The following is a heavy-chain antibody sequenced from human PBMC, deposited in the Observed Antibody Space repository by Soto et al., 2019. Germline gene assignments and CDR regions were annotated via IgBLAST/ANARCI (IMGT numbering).Heavy chain of an antibody. CDR1: GFIVSGNY. CDR2: IYSGGST. D-gene: IGHD3-10*01. V-gene: IGHV3-53*02. J-gene: IGHJ6*02. Sequence: EVRLVETGGDLIQPGGSLRLSCAASGFIVSGNYMSWVRQAPGKGLEWVSVIYSGGSTYYADSVKGRFTISRDNSKNTLYLQTHSLRADDTAVYYCARDGGLAEDGMDVWGQRTRVTVSS. CDR3: ARDGGLAEDGMDV.